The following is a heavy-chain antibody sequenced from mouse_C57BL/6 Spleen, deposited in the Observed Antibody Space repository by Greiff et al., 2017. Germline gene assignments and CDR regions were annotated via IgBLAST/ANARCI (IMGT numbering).Heavy chain of an antibody. CDR3: ARAFSYSFAY. V-gene: IGHV1-50*01. CDR2: IDPSDSYT. CDR1: GYTFTSYW. J-gene: IGHJ3*01. Sequence: QVQLQQPGAELVKPGASVKLSCKASGYTFTSYWMQWVKQRPGQGLEWIGEIDPSDSYTNYNQKFKGKATLTVDTSSSTAYMQLSSLTSEDSAVYDCARAFSYSFAYWGQGTLVTVSA. D-gene: IGHD2-10*01.